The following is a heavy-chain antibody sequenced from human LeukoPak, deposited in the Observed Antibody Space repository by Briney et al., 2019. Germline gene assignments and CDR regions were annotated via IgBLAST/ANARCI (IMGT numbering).Heavy chain of an antibody. V-gene: IGHV3-48*03. CDR2: ISSSGSTI. CDR3: VVTGYNYDYYYYMDV. J-gene: IGHJ6*03. CDR1: EFSVGSNY. Sequence: GGSLRLSCAASEFSVGSNYMTWVRQAPGKGLEWVSYISSSGSTIYYADSVKGRFTISRDNAKNSLYLQMNSLRAEDTAVYFCVVTGYNYDYYYYMDVWGKGTTVTISS. D-gene: IGHD5-24*01.